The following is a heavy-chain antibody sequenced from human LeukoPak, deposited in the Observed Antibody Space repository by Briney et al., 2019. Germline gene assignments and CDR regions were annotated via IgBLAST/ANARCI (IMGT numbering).Heavy chain of an antibody. CDR1: GGSISSSSYY. D-gene: IGHD1-26*01. CDR2: IYYSGST. V-gene: IGHV4-39*01. CDR3: ARPSSGSYSDY. J-gene: IGHJ4*02. Sequence: PSETLSLTCTVSGGSISSSSYYWGWIRQPPGKGLERIGSIYYSGSTYYNPSLKGRVTISVDTSKNQFSLKLSSVTAADTAVYYCARPSSGSYSDYWGQGTLVTVSS.